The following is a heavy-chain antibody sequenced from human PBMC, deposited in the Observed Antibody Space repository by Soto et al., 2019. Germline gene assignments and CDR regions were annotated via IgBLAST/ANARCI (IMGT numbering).Heavy chain of an antibody. CDR2: IYWDDDR. J-gene: IGHJ4*02. CDR1: GFSLSNRGVG. V-gene: IGHV2-5*02. CDR3: PHRPSYDPSGACDY. D-gene: IGHD3-22*01. Sequence: QITLKESGPTLVKPTETLTLTCIFSGFSLSNRGVGVGWLRQPPGKALEWLALIYWDDDRRYSASLRSRLTIPKDTSNTQAVLTMTHMDPRDTATYYCPHRPSYDPSGACDYWGQGTRVNVSS.